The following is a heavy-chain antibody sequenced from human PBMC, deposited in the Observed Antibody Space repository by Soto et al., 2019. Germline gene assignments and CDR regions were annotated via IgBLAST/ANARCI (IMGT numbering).Heavy chain of an antibody. CDR1: GGSISSSIW. V-gene: IGHV4-4*02. J-gene: IGHJ4*02. CDR2: IHHSGSA. D-gene: IGHD3-10*01. Sequence: SETLSLTCAVSGGSISSSIWWSWVRQPPGKGLEWIGEIHHSGSANYMPSLKSRVTISVDTSKNQFSLKLNSMTAADTAVYYCARHNYGSGSTYFDYWGQGTLVTVS. CDR3: ARHNYGSGSTYFDY.